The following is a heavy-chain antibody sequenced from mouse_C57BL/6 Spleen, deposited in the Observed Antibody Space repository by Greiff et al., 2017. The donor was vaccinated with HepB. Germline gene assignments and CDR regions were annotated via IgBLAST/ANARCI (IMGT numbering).Heavy chain of an antibody. J-gene: IGHJ3*01. V-gene: IGHV6-3*01. Sequence: EVQLVESGGGLVQPGGSMKLSCVASGFTFSNYWMNWVRQSPEKGLEWVAQIRLKSDNYATHYAESVKGRFTISRDDSKSSVYLQMNNLRAEDTGIYYCTGEPVFAYWGQGTLVTVSA. CDR2: IRLKSDNYAT. CDR3: TGEPVFAY. CDR1: GFTFSNYW.